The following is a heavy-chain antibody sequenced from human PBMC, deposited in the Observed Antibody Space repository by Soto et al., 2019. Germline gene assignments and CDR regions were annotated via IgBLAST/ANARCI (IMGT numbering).Heavy chain of an antibody. CDR3: AKDPARYGSGRPYYFDY. V-gene: IGHV3-30*18. J-gene: IGHJ4*02. D-gene: IGHD3-10*01. CDR2: ISYDGSNK. CDR1: GFTFSSYG. Sequence: HPGGSLRLSCAASGFTFSSYGMHWVRQAPGKGLEWVAVISYDGSNKYYADSVKGRFTISRDNSKNTLYLQMNSLRAEDTAVYYCAKDPARYGSGRPYYFDYWGQGTLVTVSS.